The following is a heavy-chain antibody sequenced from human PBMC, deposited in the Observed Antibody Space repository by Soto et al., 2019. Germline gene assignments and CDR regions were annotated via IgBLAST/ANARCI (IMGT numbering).Heavy chain of an antibody. J-gene: IGHJ4*02. D-gene: IGHD3-22*01. CDR1: GFTFSSYG. CDR2: IWYDGSNK. V-gene: IGHV3-33*01. Sequence: QVQLVESGGGVVQPGRSLRLSCAASGFTFSSYGMHWVRQAPGKGLEWVAVIWYDGSNKYYADSVKGRFTISRDNSKNTXYXXMNSLRAEDTAVYYCARDSRGWGAEKAEIDSGFDYWGQGTLVTVSS. CDR3: ARDSRGWGAEKAEIDSGFDY.